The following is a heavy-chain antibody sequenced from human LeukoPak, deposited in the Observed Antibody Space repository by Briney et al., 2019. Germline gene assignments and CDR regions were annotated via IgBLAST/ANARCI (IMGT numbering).Heavy chain of an antibody. CDR3: AKDKARNYYGSGMDV. Sequence: GGSLRLSCAASGFTFDDYAMHWVRQAPGKGLGWVSGISWNSGSIGYADSVKGRFTISRDNAKNSLYLQMNSLRAEDTALYYCAKDKARNYYGSGMDVWGQGTTVTVSS. V-gene: IGHV3-9*01. D-gene: IGHD3-10*01. CDR1: GFTFDDYA. CDR2: ISWNSGSI. J-gene: IGHJ6*02.